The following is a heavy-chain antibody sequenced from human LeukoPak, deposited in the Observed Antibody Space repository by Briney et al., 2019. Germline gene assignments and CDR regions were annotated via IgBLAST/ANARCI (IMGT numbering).Heavy chain of an antibody. CDR1: GYTFTGYY. V-gene: IGHV1-2*04. J-gene: IGHJ6*02. D-gene: IGHD3-22*01. CDR3: ARDLAYDSSGYYNCYYGMDV. Sequence: ASVKVSCKASGYTFTGYYMHWVRQAPGQGLEWMGWINPNSGGTNYAQKFQGWVTMTRDTSISTAYMELSRLRSDDTAVYYCARDLAYDSSGYYNCYYGMDVWGQGTTVTVSS. CDR2: INPNSGGT.